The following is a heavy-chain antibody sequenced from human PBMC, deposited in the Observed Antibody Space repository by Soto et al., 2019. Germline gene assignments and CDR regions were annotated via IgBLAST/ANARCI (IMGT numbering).Heavy chain of an antibody. Sequence: EVQLVESGGGLVKPGGSLRLSCAASGFTFSSYSMNWVRQAQGKGLEWVSSISGTSAYIYYADSVKGRFTITRDNAKKSLYLQMNSLRAEDTAVYYCASATTMGWSPQGYWGQGTLVTVSS. CDR3: ASATTMGWSPQGY. D-gene: IGHD3-3*01. J-gene: IGHJ4*02. V-gene: IGHV3-21*01. CDR2: ISGTSAYI. CDR1: GFTFSSYS.